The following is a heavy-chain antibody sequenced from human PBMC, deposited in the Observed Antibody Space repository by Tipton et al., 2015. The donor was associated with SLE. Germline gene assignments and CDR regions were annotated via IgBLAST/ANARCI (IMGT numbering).Heavy chain of an antibody. V-gene: IGHV4-59*08. CDR1: GDSFSSYY. CDR2: IYHSGTT. Sequence: TLSLTCSVSGDSFSSYYWSWIRQPPGKTLEWIGYIYHSGTTNYNPSLKSRITISVDTSKNQFSLDLSSVTAADTAVYYCARHPTYFYYWGQGTLVTVSS. CDR3: ARHPTYFYY. J-gene: IGHJ4*02.